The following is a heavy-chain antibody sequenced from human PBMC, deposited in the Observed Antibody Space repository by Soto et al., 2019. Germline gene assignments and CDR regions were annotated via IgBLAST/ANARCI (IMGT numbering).Heavy chain of an antibody. CDR3: AKDRSTYYLVPPFDP. CDR1: GFTFSSYA. CDR2: ISGSGGST. V-gene: IGHV3-23*01. J-gene: IGHJ5*02. D-gene: IGHD3-10*01. Sequence: GGSLRLSCAASGFTFSSYAMSWVRQAPGKGLEWVSTISGSGGSTYYADSVKGRFTISRDNSKNTLYLQMNSLRAEDTAVYYCAKDRSTYYLVPPFDPWGQGTLVTVSS.